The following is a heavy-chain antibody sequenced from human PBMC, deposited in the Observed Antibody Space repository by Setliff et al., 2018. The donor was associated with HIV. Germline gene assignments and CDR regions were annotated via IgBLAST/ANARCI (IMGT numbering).Heavy chain of an antibody. CDR1: GFTFSTYA. V-gene: IGHV3-23*01. D-gene: IGHD3-10*01. CDR3: AKVHYYGSGNYYRIFDY. CDR2: ISSSGGTT. Sequence: GGSLRLSCAASGFTFSTYAMTWVRQAPGKGLEWVSSISSSGGTTYFADTVKGRFTISRDNSKNTLYLQMDSLRVEDTALYYCAKVHYYGSGNYYRIFDYWGQGTLVT. J-gene: IGHJ4*02.